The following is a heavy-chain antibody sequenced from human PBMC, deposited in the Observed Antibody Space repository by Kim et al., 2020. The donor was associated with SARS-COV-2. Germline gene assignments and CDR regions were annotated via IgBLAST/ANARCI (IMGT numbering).Heavy chain of an antibody. Sequence: SVNGRVTISRDNTKNTLYLQMNSLRPEDTGVYYCAKGPVAAPAASVYCQNWGQGTLVTVSS. CDR3: AKGPVAAPAASVYCQN. D-gene: IGHD2-2*01. J-gene: IGHJ1*01. V-gene: IGHV3-30*02.